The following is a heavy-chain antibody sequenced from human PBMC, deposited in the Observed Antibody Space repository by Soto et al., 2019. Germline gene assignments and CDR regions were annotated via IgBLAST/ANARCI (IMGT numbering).Heavy chain of an antibody. J-gene: IGHJ3*02. CDR3: ARDDAFDI. CDR2: IKQDGSEK. CDR1: GFTFSSYW. Sequence: ASVKVSCAASGFTFSSYWMSWVRQAPGKGLEWVANIKQDGSEKYYVDSVKGRFTISRDNAKNSLYLQMNSLRAEDTAVYYCARDDAFDIWGQGTMVTVSS. V-gene: IGHV3-7*03.